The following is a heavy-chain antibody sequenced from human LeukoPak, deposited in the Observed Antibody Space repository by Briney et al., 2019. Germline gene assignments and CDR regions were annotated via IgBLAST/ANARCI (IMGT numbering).Heavy chain of an antibody. V-gene: IGHV3-30*02. D-gene: IGHD3-10*01. J-gene: IGHJ6*03. CDR2: IRSDGSNK. Sequence: GGSLRLSCAASGFTFINYGVDCVRQAPGKGLEWVAFIRSDGSNKYYADSVKGRFTISRDNSKNTLYLQMNSLRAEDTAVYYCANGWFGDYYMDVWGKGTTVTVSS. CDR3: ANGWFGDYYMDV. CDR1: GFTFINYG.